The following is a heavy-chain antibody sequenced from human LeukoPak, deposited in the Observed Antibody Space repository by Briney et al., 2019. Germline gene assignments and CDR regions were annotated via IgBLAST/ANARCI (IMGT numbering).Heavy chain of an antibody. CDR1: GFTVSSNY. Sequence: GGSLRLSCAASGFTVSSNYMSWVRQAPGKGLEWVSVIYSGGSTYYAESVKGRFTISTDNSKNTLYHQMNSLRAEDTAVYYCARGPDYDFWSGYFERSYGMDVWGQGTTVTVSS. D-gene: IGHD3-3*01. CDR2: IYSGGST. V-gene: IGHV3-53*01. CDR3: ARGPDYDFWSGYFERSYGMDV. J-gene: IGHJ6*02.